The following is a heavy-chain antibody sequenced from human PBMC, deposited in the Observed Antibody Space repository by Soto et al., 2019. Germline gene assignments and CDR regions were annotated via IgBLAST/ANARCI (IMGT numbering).Heavy chain of an antibody. CDR1: GFTFSSYW. J-gene: IGHJ6*02. CDR2: INSDGSST. CDR3: ARGTLWFGELSVSHYYYGMNV. D-gene: IGHD3-10*01. V-gene: IGHV3-74*01. Sequence: GGSLRLSWAASGFTFSSYWMHWVRQAPGKGLVWVSRINSDGSSTSYADSVKGRFTISRDNAKNTLYLQMNSLRAEDTAVYYCARGTLWFGELSVSHYYYGMNVWGQGTTVTVSS.